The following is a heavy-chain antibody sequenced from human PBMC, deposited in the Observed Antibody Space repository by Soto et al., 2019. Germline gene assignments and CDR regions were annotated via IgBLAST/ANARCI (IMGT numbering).Heavy chain of an antibody. J-gene: IGHJ3*02. Sequence: EMQLLESGGGLVQPGGSLRLSCAASGFTFVNYAMSWVRQAPGKGLEWVSDISGNSGDNKYYADSVKGRFTISRDNSKATVYLKMNGRRAEDTAIYYGAKDDTAGGYIWGEAFDIWGQGTLVTVSS. CDR1: GFTFVNYA. D-gene: IGHD3-16*01. CDR3: AKDDTAGGYIWGEAFDI. CDR2: ISGNSGDNK. V-gene: IGHV3-23*01.